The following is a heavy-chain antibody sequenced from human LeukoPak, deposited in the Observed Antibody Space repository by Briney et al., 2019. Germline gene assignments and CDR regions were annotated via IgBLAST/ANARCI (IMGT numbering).Heavy chain of an antibody. CDR3: ARHKSTVTTSRHDAFDI. J-gene: IGHJ3*02. V-gene: IGHV4-38-2*01. CDR2: IYQSVSP. Sequence: PSQTLSLTCAVSGYSISSDYYWGCIRQPPGKGLEWIGSIYQSVSPYYNPSLKSRVTISVDTYKHQFSLKLSSVTAADTAVYYCARHKSTVTTSRHDAFDIWGEGTMVTVSS. D-gene: IGHD4-17*01. CDR1: GYSISSDYY.